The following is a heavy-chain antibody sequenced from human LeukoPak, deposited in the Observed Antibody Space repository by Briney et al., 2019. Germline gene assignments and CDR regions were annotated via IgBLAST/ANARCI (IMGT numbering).Heavy chain of an antibody. CDR1: GFTFSTYW. CDR2: IKQDGSEK. Sequence: GGSLRLSCAASGFTFSTYWMSWVRQAPGKGLEWVANIKQDGSEKDYVDSVKGRFTISRDNAKNSLYLQMNSLRAEDTAMYYCAGDSAGNDYWGQGTLVTVSS. CDR3: AGDSAGNDY. D-gene: IGHD6-13*01. V-gene: IGHV3-7*01. J-gene: IGHJ4*02.